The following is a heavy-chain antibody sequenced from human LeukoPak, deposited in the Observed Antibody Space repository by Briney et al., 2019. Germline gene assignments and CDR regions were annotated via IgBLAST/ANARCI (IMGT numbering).Heavy chain of an antibody. V-gene: IGHV1-69*13. J-gene: IGHJ6*03. CDR3: AAFLGYCSSTSCYGYYYYYMDV. Sequence: ASVKVSCKASGGTFSSYAISWVRQAPGQGLEWMGGITPIFGTANYAQKFQGRVTITADESTSTAYMELSSLRSEDTAVYYCAAFLGYCSSTSCYGYYYYYMDVWGKGTTVTVSS. D-gene: IGHD2-2*01. CDR1: GGTFSSYA. CDR2: ITPIFGTA.